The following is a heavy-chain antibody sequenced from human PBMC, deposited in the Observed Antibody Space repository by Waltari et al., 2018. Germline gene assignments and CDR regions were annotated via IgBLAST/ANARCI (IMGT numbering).Heavy chain of an antibody. V-gene: IGHV1-69*13. Sequence: QVQLVQSGAEVKKPGSSVKVSCKASGGTFSSYAISWVRQAPGQGLEWMGGIIPIFGTANYAQKCQGRVTITADESTSTAYMELSSLRSEDTAVYYCARTAYCGGDCYTFDYWGQGTLVTVSS. CDR1: GGTFSSYA. J-gene: IGHJ4*02. D-gene: IGHD2-21*01. CDR3: ARTAYCGGDCYTFDY. CDR2: IIPIFGTA.